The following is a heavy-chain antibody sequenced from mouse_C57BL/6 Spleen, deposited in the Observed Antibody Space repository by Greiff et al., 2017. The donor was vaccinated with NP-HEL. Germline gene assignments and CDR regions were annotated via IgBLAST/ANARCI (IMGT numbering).Heavy chain of an antibody. V-gene: IGHV1-72*01. CDR2: IDPNSGGT. CDR3: ARGVFYDGYLYYFDY. J-gene: IGHJ2*01. Sequence: QVQLKESGAELVKPGASVKLSCKASGYTFTSYWMHWVKQRPGRGLEWIGRIDPNSGGTKYNEKFKSKATLTVDKPSSTAYMQLSSLTSEDSAVYYCARGVFYDGYLYYFDYWGQGTTLTVSS. D-gene: IGHD2-3*01. CDR1: GYTFTSYW.